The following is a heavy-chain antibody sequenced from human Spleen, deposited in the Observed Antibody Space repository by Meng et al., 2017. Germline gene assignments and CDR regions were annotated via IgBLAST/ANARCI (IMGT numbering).Heavy chain of an antibody. J-gene: IGHJ3*01. Sequence: ASVMVSCKASGYTFTNYALSWVRQPPGQGLEWMGWISSYNGNTNYAQTLQGRVTLTTDTSTNTAYMKLRSLRSDDTAVYYCARDILTGKTGDFFDFWGQGTMVTVSS. V-gene: IGHV1-18*01. D-gene: IGHD7-27*01. CDR3: ARDILTGKTGDFFDF. CDR2: ISSYNGNT. CDR1: GYTFTNYA.